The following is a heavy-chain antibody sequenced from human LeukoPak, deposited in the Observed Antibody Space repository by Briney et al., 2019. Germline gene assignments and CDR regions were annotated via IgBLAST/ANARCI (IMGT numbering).Heavy chain of an antibody. V-gene: IGHV3-23*01. Sequence: PGGSLRLSCTVSGFTLSSYEMSWIREAPGKGLEWVSGIDDSGGSSSYADSVKGRFTISRDDSKNTLYLQLNSLRAEDTAVYYCARTSHYVDIAATIPYGIYYFDYWGQGTLVTVSS. D-gene: IGHD5-12*01. J-gene: IGHJ4*02. CDR3: ARTSHYVDIAATIPYGIYYFDY. CDR1: GFTLSSYE. CDR2: IDDSGGSS.